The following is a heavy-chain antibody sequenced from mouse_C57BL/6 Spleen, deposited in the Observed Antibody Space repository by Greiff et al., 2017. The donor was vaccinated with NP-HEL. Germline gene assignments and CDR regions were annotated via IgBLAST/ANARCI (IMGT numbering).Heavy chain of an antibody. V-gene: IGHV3-1*01. D-gene: IGHD3-2*02. CDR1: GYSITSGYD. J-gene: IGHJ2*01. Sequence: EVKVEESGPGMVKPSQSLSLTCTVTGYSITSGYDWHWIRHFPGNKLEWMGYISYSGSTNYNPSLKSRISITHDTSKNHFFLKLNSVTTENTATYYCARAGYYFDYWGPGTTLTVSS. CDR3: ARAGYYFDY. CDR2: ISYSGST.